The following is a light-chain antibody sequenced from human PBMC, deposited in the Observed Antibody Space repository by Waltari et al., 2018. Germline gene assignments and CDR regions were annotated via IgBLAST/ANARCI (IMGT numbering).Light chain of an antibody. Sequence: EVVLTQSPASLSSSPGERVTLSCRASQNLHKYLAWYQQKPGQAPRLLIYEASNRATGIPDRFSGSGFGTDFTLTIDSLEPEDFAVYFCQQRSNWPPLTFGGGTKVEIK. CDR1: QNLHKY. V-gene: IGKV3-11*01. CDR2: EAS. CDR3: QQRSNWPPLT. J-gene: IGKJ4*01.